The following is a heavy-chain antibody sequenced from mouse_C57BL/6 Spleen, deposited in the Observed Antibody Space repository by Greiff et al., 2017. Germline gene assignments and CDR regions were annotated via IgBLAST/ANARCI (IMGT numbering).Heavy chain of an antibody. V-gene: IGHV2-9-1*01. CDR1: GFSLTSYA. D-gene: IGHD4-1*01. J-gene: IGHJ2*01. CDR3: ARTLGRGGYYFDY. Sequence: VQLQQSGPGLVAPSQSLSITCTVSGFSLTSYAISWVRQPPGKGLEWLGVIWTGGGTNYNSALKSRLSISKDNSKSQVFLKMNSLQTDDTARYYCARTLGRGGYYFDYWGQGTTLTVSS. CDR2: IWTGGGT.